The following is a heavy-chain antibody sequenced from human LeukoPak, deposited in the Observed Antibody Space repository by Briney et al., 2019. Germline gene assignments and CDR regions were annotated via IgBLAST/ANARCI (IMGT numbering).Heavy chain of an antibody. CDR2: INPNSGGT. V-gene: IGHV1-2*06. J-gene: IGHJ4*02. Sequence: ASVTVSCKASGYTFTGYYMHWVRQAPGQGLEWMGRINPNSGGTNYAQKFQGRVTMTRDTSISTAYMELSRLRSDDTAVYYCARDGDYARVKIGNFDYWGQGTLVTVSS. CDR1: GYTFTGYY. D-gene: IGHD4-17*01. CDR3: ARDGDYARVKIGNFDY.